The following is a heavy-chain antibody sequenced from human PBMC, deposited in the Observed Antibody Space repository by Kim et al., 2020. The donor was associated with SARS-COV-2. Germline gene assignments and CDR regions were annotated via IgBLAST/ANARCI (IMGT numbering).Heavy chain of an antibody. Sequence: GGSLRLSCAASGFTFSSYGMHRVRQAPGKGLEWVAVISYDGSNKYYADSVKGRFTISRDNSKNTLYLQMNSLRAEDTAVYYCATDIMITFGGVIPTDYYYYGMDVWGQGTTVTVSS. D-gene: IGHD3-16*02. CDR2: ISYDGSNK. CDR3: ATDIMITFGGVIPTDYYYYGMDV. CDR1: GFTFSSYG. V-gene: IGHV3-30*03. J-gene: IGHJ6*02.